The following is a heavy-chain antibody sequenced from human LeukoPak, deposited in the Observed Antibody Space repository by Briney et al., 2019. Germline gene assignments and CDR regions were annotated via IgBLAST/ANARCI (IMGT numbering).Heavy chain of an antibody. CDR2: IYHSGST. CDR3: AREKIVVVPAGWFDP. D-gene: IGHD2-2*01. J-gene: IGHJ5*02. CDR1: GGSSSRTNW. Sequence: PSETLSLTCAVSGGSSSRTNWWSWVRQPPGRGLEWIGEIYHSGSTNYNPSLKSRVTISVDKSKNQFSLKLSSVTGADTAVYYCAREKIVVVPAGWFDPWGQGTLVTVSS. V-gene: IGHV4-4*02.